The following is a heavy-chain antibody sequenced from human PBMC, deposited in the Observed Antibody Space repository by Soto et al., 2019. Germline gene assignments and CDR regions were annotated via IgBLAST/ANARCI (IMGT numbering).Heavy chain of an antibody. V-gene: IGHV4-30-2*01. CDR2: IYHIGST. Sequence: QLQLQESGSGLVKPSQTLSLTCSVSGGSISSGGYSWSWIRQPPGQVLEWIGYIYHIGSTYYNPSLKSRVTISVDSSKNQFSLKLSSVTAADTAVYYCARVMITFGGVIVFDYWGQGTLVTVSS. CDR3: ARVMITFGGVIVFDY. J-gene: IGHJ4*02. CDR1: GGSISSGGYS. D-gene: IGHD3-16*02.